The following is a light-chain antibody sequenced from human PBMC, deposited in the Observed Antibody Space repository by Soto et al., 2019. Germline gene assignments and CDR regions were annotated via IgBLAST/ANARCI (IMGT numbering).Light chain of an antibody. CDR2: DVS. CDR1: SSDVGGYNY. J-gene: IGLJ1*01. CDR3: SSYTSSSTLEGV. Sequence: ALTQPASVSGSPGQSITISCTGTSSDVGGYNYVSWYQQHPGKAPKLMIYDVSNRPSGVSNRFSGSKSGNTASLTISGLQAEDEADYYCSSYTSSSTLEGVFGTGTKVTVL. V-gene: IGLV2-14*01.